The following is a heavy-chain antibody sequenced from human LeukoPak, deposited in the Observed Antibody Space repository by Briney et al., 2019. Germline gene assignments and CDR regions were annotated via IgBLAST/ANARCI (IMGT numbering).Heavy chain of an antibody. CDR3: TGNYYGSGSYADFDY. D-gene: IGHD3-10*01. CDR2: IKAKAHGGTT. J-gene: IGHJ4*02. V-gene: IGHV3-15*01. Sequence: WIRQPPGKGLEWIGRIKAKAHGGTTDYAAPVKGRFTISRDDSKNTLYLQMDSLKTEDTAVYYCTGNYYGSGSYADFDYWGQGTLVTVSS.